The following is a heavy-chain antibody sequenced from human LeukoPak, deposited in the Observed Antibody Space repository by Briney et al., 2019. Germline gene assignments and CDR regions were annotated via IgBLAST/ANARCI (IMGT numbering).Heavy chain of an antibody. J-gene: IGHJ4*02. CDR3: ARVTSLYYFDY. CDR1: GFTFSGYW. V-gene: IGHV3-74*01. Sequence: PGGSLRLSCAALGFTFSGYWMHWVGQAPGKGLVCVSRINSDGSSTSYADSVKGRFTISRDNAKNTLYLQMNSLRAADTAVYYCARVTSLYYFDYWGQGTLVTVSS. CDR2: INSDGSST.